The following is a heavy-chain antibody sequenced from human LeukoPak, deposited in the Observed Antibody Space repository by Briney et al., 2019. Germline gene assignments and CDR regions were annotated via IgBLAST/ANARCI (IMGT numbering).Heavy chain of an antibody. CDR3: ARVWGIYYYYYMDV. CDR1: GFTFSSYA. D-gene: IGHD6-13*01. CDR2: ISYDGSNK. V-gene: IGHV3-30*04. Sequence: PGGSLRLFCAASGFTFSSYAMHWVRQAPGKGLEWVAVISYDGSNKYYADSVKGRFTISRDNAKNSLYLQMNSLRAEDTAVYYCARVWGIYYYYYMDVWGKGTTVTISS. J-gene: IGHJ6*03.